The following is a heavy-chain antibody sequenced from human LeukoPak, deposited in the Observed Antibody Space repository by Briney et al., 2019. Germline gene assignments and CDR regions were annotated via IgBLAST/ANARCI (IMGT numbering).Heavy chain of an antibody. CDR2: ISSSGSTI. V-gene: IGHV3-48*03. D-gene: IGHD6-19*01. Sequence: SGGSLRLSCAASGFTFSSYEMNWVRQAPGKGLEWVSYISSSGSTIYYADSVKGRFTFSRDNAKNSLYLQMNSLRAEDTAVYYCARDSSSSAVDYWGQGTLVTVSS. CDR3: ARDSSSSAVDY. J-gene: IGHJ4*02. CDR1: GFTFSSYE.